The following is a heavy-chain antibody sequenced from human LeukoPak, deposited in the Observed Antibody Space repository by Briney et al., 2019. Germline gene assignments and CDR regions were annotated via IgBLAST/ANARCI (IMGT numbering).Heavy chain of an antibody. V-gene: IGHV3-30*04. CDR1: GFTFSSYA. CDR2: ISYDGSNK. D-gene: IGHD3-3*01. Sequence: GGSLRLSCAASGFTFSSYAMHWVRQAPGKGLEWVAVISYDGSNKYYADSVKGRFTISRDNSKNTLYLQMNSLRAEDTAVYYCAREVTIFGVVLDRFDPWGQGTLVTVSS. CDR3: AREVTIFGVVLDRFDP. J-gene: IGHJ5*02.